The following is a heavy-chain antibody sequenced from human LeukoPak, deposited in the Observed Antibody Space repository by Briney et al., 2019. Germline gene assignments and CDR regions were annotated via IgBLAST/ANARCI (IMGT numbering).Heavy chain of an antibody. CDR3: CRTHSVPMPATCDY. Sequence: SETLLLTCTVSGDYLSSKTYAAGWIRQPPGKGLEWIGTVFYSGRTYYNPSLMSRVTISVDTSKNQFSLKLNSATAADTAVYFWCRTHSVPMPATCDYWSQGTLVTVSS. CDR1: GDYLSSKTYA. V-gene: IGHV4-39*01. J-gene: IGHJ4*02. CDR2: VFYSGRT. D-gene: IGHD5/OR15-5a*01.